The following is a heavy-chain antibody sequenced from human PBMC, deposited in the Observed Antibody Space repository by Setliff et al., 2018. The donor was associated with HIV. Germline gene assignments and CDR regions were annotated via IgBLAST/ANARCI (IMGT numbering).Heavy chain of an antibody. CDR3: ARHGGTFDP. J-gene: IGHJ5*02. V-gene: IGHV3-33*01. CDR1: GFTFSSYG. Sequence: PGGSLRLSCAASGFTFSSYGMHWVRQAPGKGLEWVAVIWYDGSNKYYADSVKGRFTISRDNPKNKLYLQMNRLRAEDTAVYYCARHGGTFDPWGPGTLVTVSS. CDR2: IWYDGSNK.